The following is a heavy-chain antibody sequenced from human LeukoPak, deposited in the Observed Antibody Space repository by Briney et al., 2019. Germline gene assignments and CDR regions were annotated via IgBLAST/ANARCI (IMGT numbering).Heavy chain of an antibody. J-gene: IGHJ4*02. CDR2: ISSSSYT. V-gene: IGHV3-11*03. Sequence: GGSLRLSCAASGFTLSDYYMSWLRQAPGKGREWVSYISSSSYTNYADSVKGRFTISRDNAKNSLYLQMNSLRAQDTAVYYGARLGWATAPLDYWGQGTLVTVSS. D-gene: IGHD5-12*01. CDR1: GFTLSDYY. CDR3: ARLGWATAPLDY.